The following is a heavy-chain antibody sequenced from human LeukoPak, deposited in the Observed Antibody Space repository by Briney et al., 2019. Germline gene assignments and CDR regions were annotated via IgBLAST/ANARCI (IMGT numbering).Heavy chain of an antibody. Sequence: PGGSLRLSCAASGFTFNSYSMNWVRQAPGKGLEWVSYTSSSSDPIYYADSVKGRFTISRDSAKNSLYLKMNSLRAEDTAVYYCARAYGGNPFDYWGQGTLVTVSS. CDR3: ARAYGGNPFDY. CDR1: GFTFNSYS. J-gene: IGHJ4*02. CDR2: TSSSSDPI. V-gene: IGHV3-48*01. D-gene: IGHD4-23*01.